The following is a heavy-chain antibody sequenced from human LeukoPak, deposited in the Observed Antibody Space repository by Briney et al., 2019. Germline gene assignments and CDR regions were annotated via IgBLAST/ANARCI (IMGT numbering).Heavy chain of an antibody. CDR1: GFTFSSYS. CDR2: ISSSSSTI. CDR3: ARAIVVVPDY. J-gene: IGHJ4*02. D-gene: IGHD2-2*01. V-gene: IGHV3-48*01. Sequence: GSLRLSCAASGFTFSSYSMNWVRQAPGKGLEWVSYISSSSSTIYYADSVKGRFTISRDNAKNSLYLQMNSLRAEDTAVYYCARAIVVVPDYWGQGTLVTVSS.